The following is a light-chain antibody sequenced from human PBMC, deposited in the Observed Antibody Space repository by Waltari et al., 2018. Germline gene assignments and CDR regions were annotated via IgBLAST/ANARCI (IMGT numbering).Light chain of an antibody. CDR2: KNN. J-gene: IGLJ3*02. Sequence: SVLTQPPSASGTPGQTVTIPCSGSSSNIGGNFVYWYQQLPGMAPQLLIYKNNQRPSGVPDRFSGSKSGTSASLAIGGLRSDDEAEYYCAAWDDNLTGPLFGGGTKVTVL. CDR3: AAWDDNLTGPL. V-gene: IGLV1-47*01. CDR1: SSNIGGNF.